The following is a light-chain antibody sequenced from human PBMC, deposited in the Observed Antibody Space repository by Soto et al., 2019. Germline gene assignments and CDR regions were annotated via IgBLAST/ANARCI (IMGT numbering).Light chain of an antibody. CDR2: DAS. Sequence: EIVLTQSPATLSLSPGERVTLSCRASQSVSSYFAWYQQKPGLAPRLLIYDASTRAAGIPARFSGSGSGTDFTLTISSLEPDDFAVYYCQQRSDWPLTFGGGTKVDI. CDR3: QQRSDWPLT. CDR1: QSVSSY. J-gene: IGKJ4*01. V-gene: IGKV3-11*01.